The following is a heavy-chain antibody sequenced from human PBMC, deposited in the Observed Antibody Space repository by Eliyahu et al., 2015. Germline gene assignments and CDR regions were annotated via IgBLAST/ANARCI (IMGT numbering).Heavy chain of an antibody. D-gene: IGHD4-17*01. CDR2: IKSKTDGGTT. Sequence: EVQLVESGGGLVKPGGSLRLSCAASGFTFSNAWMSWXRQAPAEGVEGVGRIKSKTDGGTTDYAAPVKGRFTISRDDSKNTLYLQMNSLKTEDTAVYYCTTDIYGVDAFDIWGQGTMVTVSS. CDR1: GFTFSNAW. J-gene: IGHJ3*02. CDR3: TTDIYGVDAFDI. V-gene: IGHV3-15*01.